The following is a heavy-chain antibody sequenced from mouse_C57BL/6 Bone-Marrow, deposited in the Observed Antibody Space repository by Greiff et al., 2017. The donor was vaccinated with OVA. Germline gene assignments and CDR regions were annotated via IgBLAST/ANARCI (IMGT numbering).Heavy chain of an antibody. Sequence: VQGVESGAELARPGASVKLSCKASGYTFTSYGISWVKQRTGQGLEWIGEIYPRSGNTYYNEKFKGKATLTADKSSSTAYMELRSLTSEDSAVYFCARSGSGYGNYRGQGTTLTVSS. D-gene: IGHD3-2*02. CDR1: GYTFTSYG. J-gene: IGHJ2*01. CDR3: ARSGSGYGNY. V-gene: IGHV1-81*01. CDR2: IYPRSGNT.